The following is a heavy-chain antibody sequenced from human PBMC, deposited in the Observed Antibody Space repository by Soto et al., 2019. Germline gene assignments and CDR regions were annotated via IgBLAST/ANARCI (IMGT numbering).Heavy chain of an antibody. D-gene: IGHD3-3*01. CDR2: INPNSGGT. J-gene: IGHJ5*02. CDR1: GYTFTGYY. CDR3: ARAPGEGDFWSGHPNWFDP. V-gene: IGHV1-2*04. Sequence: QVQLVQSGAEVKKPGASVKVSCKASGYTFTGYYMHWVRQAPGQGLEWMGWINPNSGGTNYAQKFQGWVTMTRDTSISTAYMELSRLRSDDTAVYYCARAPGEGDFWSGHPNWFDPWGQGTLVTVSS.